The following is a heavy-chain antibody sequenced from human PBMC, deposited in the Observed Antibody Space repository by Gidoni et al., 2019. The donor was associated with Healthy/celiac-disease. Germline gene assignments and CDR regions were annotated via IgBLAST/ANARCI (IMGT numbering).Heavy chain of an antibody. CDR1: GGSFSGYY. J-gene: IGHJ6*02. CDR3: ARGLRSGSYYYYYGMDV. V-gene: IGHV4-34*01. D-gene: IGHD1-26*01. CDR2: INHSGST. Sequence: QVQLQQWGAGLLKPSETLSLTCAVYGGSFSGYYWSWIRQPPGKGLEWIGEINHSGSTNYNPSLKSRVTISVDTSKNQFSLKLSSVTAADTAVYYCARGLRSGSYYYYYGMDVWGQGTTVTVSS.